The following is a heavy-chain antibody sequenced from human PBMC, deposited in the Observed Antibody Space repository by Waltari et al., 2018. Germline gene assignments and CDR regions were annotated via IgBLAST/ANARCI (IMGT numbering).Heavy chain of an antibody. Sequence: QVQLQESGPGLVKPSQTLSLTCTVSVGSIISDGYSWSWIRQDPGKGLEWIAYISYSGNTYYNPSLKSRITISVDTSKNQFSLKLSSVTAADTAVYYCARCITARTLGYWFDPWGQGTLVTVSS. J-gene: IGHJ5*02. CDR1: VGSIISDGYS. V-gene: IGHV4-31*03. CDR3: ARCITARTLGYWFDP. CDR2: ISYSGNT. D-gene: IGHD6-6*01.